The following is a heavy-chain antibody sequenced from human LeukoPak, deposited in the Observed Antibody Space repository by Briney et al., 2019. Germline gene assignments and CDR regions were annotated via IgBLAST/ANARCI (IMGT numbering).Heavy chain of an antibody. CDR2: IYYSGST. J-gene: IGHJ4*02. CDR1: GGSISSSSYY. Sequence: SETLSLTCTVSGGSISSSSYYWGWIRQPPGKGLEWIGSIYYSGSTYYNPSLKSRVTISVDTSKNQFSLKLSSVTAADTAVYYCARREKDGSYYAPCPFDYWGQGTLVTVSS. CDR3: ARREKDGSYYAPCPFDY. V-gene: IGHV4-39*01. D-gene: IGHD3-10*01.